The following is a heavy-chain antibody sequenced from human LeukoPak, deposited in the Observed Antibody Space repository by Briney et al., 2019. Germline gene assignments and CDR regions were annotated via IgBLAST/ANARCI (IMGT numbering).Heavy chain of an antibody. D-gene: IGHD6-13*01. CDR2: IKQDGSEK. Sequence: PGGSLRLSCAASGFTFSSYWMSWVRQAPGKGLEWVANIKQDGSEKYYVDSVKGRFTISRDNAKNSLYLQMNSLRAEDTAVDYCARIYSNSWYVGCYYGMDVWGQGTTATV. CDR3: ARIYSNSWYVGCYYGMDV. V-gene: IGHV3-7*01. J-gene: IGHJ6*02. CDR1: GFTFSSYW.